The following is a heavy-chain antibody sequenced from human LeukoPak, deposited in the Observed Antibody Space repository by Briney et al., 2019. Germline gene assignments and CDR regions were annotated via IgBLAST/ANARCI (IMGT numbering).Heavy chain of an antibody. CDR3: ARGTRKPSYYYDSSGSRVVDY. D-gene: IGHD3-22*01. V-gene: IGHV3-21*01. J-gene: IGHJ4*02. CDR1: GFTFSTYS. Sequence: GGSLRLSCAASGFTFSTYSMNWVRQAPGKGLEWISFISTSSIYIYYADSVKGRFTISRDNSKNTLYLQMNSLRAEDTAVYYCARGTRKPSYYYDSSGSRVVDYWGQGTLVTVSS. CDR2: ISTSSIYI.